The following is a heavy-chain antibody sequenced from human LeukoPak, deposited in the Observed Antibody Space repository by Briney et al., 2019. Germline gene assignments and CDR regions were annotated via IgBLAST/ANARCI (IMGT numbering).Heavy chain of an antibody. V-gene: IGHV4-31*03. D-gene: IGHD2-2*01. CDR1: GGSISSGGYY. CDR2: IYYIGST. CDR3: AREPIYAHAFDI. Sequence: SQTLSLTCTVSGGSISSGGYYWSWIRQHPGKGLEWIGYIYYIGSTYYNPSLKSRVTISVGTSRNQFSLKLSSVTAADTAVYYCAREPIYAHAFDIWGQGTVVTVSS. J-gene: IGHJ3*02.